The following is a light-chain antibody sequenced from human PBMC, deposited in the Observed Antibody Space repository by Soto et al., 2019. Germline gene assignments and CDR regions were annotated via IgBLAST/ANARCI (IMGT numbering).Light chain of an antibody. J-gene: IGLJ2*01. CDR3: GTWDSSLSAVV. Sequence: QSVLTQPPSVSAAPGQKVTISCSGSSSNIGNDYVSWYQQLPGTAPKLLIYDNNERPSGIPDRFSGSKSGTSATLGITGLXXXXEADYYCGTWDSSLSAVVFGGGTQLTVL. V-gene: IGLV1-51*01. CDR1: SSNIGNDY. CDR2: DNN.